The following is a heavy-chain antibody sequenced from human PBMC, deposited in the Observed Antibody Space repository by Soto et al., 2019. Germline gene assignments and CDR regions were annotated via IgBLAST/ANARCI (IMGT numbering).Heavy chain of an antibody. CDR3: ARGSWWTTVTTYNYYGMDV. D-gene: IGHD4-4*01. V-gene: IGHV1-8*01. CDR2: MNPNSGNT. Sequence: QVQLVQSGAEVKKPGASVKVSCKASGYTFTSYDINWVRQATGQGLEWMGWMNPNSGNTGYAQKFQGRVTMTRNTSISTAYMELSSLRSEDTAVYYCARGSWWTTVTTYNYYGMDVWGQGTTVTVSS. J-gene: IGHJ6*02. CDR1: GYTFTSYD.